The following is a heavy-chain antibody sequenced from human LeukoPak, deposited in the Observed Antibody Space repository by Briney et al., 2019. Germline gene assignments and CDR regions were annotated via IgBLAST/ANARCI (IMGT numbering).Heavy chain of an antibody. Sequence: GESLKISFQGSGYSFTSYWISWVRQMPGKGLGWMGRIDPSDSYTDYSPSFQGHVTISVDKSISTAYLQWSSLKASDTAMYYCARNTHIGVYYSGSLLDYWGEGTLGTVSS. CDR3: ARNTHIGVYYSGSLLDY. J-gene: IGHJ4*02. D-gene: IGHD3-10*01. V-gene: IGHV5-10-1*01. CDR2: IDPSDSYT. CDR1: GYSFTSYW.